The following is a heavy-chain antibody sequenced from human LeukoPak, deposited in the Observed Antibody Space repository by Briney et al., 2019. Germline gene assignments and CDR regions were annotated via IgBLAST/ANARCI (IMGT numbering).Heavy chain of an antibody. CDR1: GFTFSSYN. D-gene: IGHD6-19*01. V-gene: IGHV3-21*01. J-gene: IGHJ4*02. Sequence: GGSLRLPCAVSGFTFSSYNMSWVRQAPGKGLEWVSSISSSGTYKYYADSVKGRFTISRDNAKNSLYLQMNSLRAEDTAVYYCAKGKDPVAGATNDYWGQGTLVTVSS. CDR3: AKGKDPVAGATNDY. CDR2: ISSSGTYK.